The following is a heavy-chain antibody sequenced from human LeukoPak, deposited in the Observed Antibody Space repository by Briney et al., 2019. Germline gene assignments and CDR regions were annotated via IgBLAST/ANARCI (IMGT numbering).Heavy chain of an antibody. CDR1: GGSISSYY. Sequence: SSETLSLTCTVSGGSISSYYWSWIRQPPGKGLEWIGYIYYSGSTNYNPSLKSRVTISVDTSKNQFSLKLSSVTAADTAVYYCAREGRITMVRGSMRGAFDIWGQGTMVTVSS. V-gene: IGHV4-59*01. D-gene: IGHD3-10*01. CDR2: IYYSGST. J-gene: IGHJ3*02. CDR3: AREGRITMVRGSMRGAFDI.